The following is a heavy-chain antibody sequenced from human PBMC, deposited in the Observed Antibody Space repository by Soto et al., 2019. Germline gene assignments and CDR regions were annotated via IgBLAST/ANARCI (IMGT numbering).Heavy chain of an antibody. D-gene: IGHD3-10*01. CDR1: GFTFSSYG. V-gene: IGHV3-30*18. CDR3: AKDGGGITMVRGVPDY. Sequence: QVQLVESGGGVVQPGRSLRLSCAASGFTFSSYGMHWVRQAPGKGLEGVAVISYDGSNKYYADSVKGRFTISRDNSKNTLYLQMNSLRAEDTAVYYCAKDGGGITMVRGVPDYWGQGTLVTVSS. J-gene: IGHJ4*02. CDR2: ISYDGSNK.